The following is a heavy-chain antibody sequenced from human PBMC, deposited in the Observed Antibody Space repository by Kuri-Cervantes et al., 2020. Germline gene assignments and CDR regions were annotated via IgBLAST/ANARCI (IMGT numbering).Heavy chain of an antibody. CDR3: ARSPNDYGDYYYYYGMDV. CDR2: ISYDGSNK. J-gene: IGHJ6*02. V-gene: IGHV3-30*03. CDR1: GFTFSSYG. Sequence: GGSLRLSCAASGFTFSSYGMHWVRQAPGKGLEWVAVISYDGSNKYYADPVKGRFTISRDNSKNTLYLQMNSLRAEDTAVYYCARSPNDYGDYYYYYGMDVWGQGTTVTVSS. D-gene: IGHD4-17*01.